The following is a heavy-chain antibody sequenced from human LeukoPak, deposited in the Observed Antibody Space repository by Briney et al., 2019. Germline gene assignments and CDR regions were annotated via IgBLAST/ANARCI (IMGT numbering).Heavy chain of an antibody. V-gene: IGHV5-51*01. J-gene: IGHJ4*02. D-gene: IGHD6-13*01. CDR1: GYNFASYW. Sequence: GESLKISCKGSGYNFASYWIAWVRQMPGKGLEWMGIIYPGDSDTRYSPSFQGQVTISADKSISTAYLQWSSLKASDAAMYYCARRPYSSAWYYFDYWGQGTLVTVSS. CDR2: IYPGDSDT. CDR3: ARRPYSSAWYYFDY.